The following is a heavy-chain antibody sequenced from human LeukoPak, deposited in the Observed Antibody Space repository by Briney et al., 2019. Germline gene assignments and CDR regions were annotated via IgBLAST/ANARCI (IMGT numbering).Heavy chain of an antibody. CDR1: GYTLTGYF. V-gene: IGHV1-2*02. CDR3: ARVWDLRERPFDY. CDR2: INPNSGDT. Sequence: ASVEVSCKASGYTLTGYFIHWVRQAPGQGLEWMGWINPNSGDTNYAQKFQGRVSMTRDTSTRTAYLEVSSLRSDDTAVYYCARVWDLRERPFDYWGQGTLVTVSS. D-gene: IGHD3-16*01. J-gene: IGHJ4*02.